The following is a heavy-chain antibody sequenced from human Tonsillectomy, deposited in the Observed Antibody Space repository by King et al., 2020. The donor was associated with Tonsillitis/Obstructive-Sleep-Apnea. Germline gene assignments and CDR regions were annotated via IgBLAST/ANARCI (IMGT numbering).Heavy chain of an antibody. CDR1: GFTFSSYA. CDR3: ARDGDCSRTSCAFDC. V-gene: IGHV3-30*04. Sequence: VQLVESGGGVVQPGRSLRLSCAASGFTFSSYAMHWVRQAPGKGLEWVAVISYDGSNKYYADSVKGRFTISRDNSKNTLYLQMNSLRGEDTAVYYCARDGDCSRTSCAFDCWGPGTLVTFSS. D-gene: IGHD2-2*01. CDR2: ISYDGSNK. J-gene: IGHJ4*02.